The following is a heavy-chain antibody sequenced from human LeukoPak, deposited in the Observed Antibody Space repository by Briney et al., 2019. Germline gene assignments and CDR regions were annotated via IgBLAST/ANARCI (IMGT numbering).Heavy chain of an antibody. J-gene: IGHJ3*02. CDR2: ISGSGGST. CDR3: AKDQSLGVGAGDAFDI. CDR1: GFTFSSYA. Sequence: GGSLRLSCAASGFTFSSYAMSWVRQAPGKGLEWVSAISGSGGSTYYAGSVKGRFTISRDNSKNTLYLQMNSLRAEDTAVYYCAKDQSLGVGAGDAFDIWGQGTMVTVSS. V-gene: IGHV3-23*01. D-gene: IGHD1-26*01.